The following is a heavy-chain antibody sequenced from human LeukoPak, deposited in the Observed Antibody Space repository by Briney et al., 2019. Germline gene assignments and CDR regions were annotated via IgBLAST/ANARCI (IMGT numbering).Heavy chain of an antibody. V-gene: IGHV3-48*03. CDR2: ISSSGSTI. Sequence: GGSLRLSCAASGFTFSSYEMNWVRQAPGKGLEWVSYISSSGSTIYYADSVKGRFTISRDNAKNSLYLQMNSLRAEDTAVYYCPSSYSSGWYGVYWGQGTLVTVSS. D-gene: IGHD6-19*01. J-gene: IGHJ4*02. CDR1: GFTFSSYE. CDR3: PSSYSSGWYGVY.